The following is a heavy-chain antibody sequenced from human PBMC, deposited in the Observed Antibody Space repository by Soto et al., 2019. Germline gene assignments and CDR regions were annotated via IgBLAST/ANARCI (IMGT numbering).Heavy chain of an antibody. CDR2: MNPNSGNT. J-gene: IGHJ4*02. CDR1: GYTFTSYD. CDR3: ARGVRGYSAYVPGY. Sequence: ASVKVSCKASGYTFTSYDINWVRQATGQGLEWMGWMNPNSGNTGYAQKFQGRVTITADESTTTAYMELSSLRSEDTAVYYCARGVRGYSAYVPGYWGQGTLVTVSS. D-gene: IGHD5-12*01. V-gene: IGHV1-8*01.